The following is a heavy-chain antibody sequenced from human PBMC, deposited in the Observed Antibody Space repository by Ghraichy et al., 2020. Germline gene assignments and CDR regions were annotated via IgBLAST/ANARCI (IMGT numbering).Heavy chain of an antibody. Sequence: GGSLRLSCAASGFTFSSYAMSWVRQAPGKGLEWVSAISGSGGSTYYADSVKGRFTISRDNSKNTLYLQMNSLRAEDTAVYHCAKEGTQYYYDSSGYYYDYWGQGTLVTVSS. CDR3: AKEGTQYYYDSSGYYYDY. CDR2: ISGSGGST. CDR1: GFTFSSYA. V-gene: IGHV3-23*01. D-gene: IGHD3-22*01. J-gene: IGHJ4*02.